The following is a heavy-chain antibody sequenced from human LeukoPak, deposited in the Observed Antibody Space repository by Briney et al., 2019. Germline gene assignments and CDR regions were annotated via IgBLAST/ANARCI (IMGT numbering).Heavy chain of an antibody. D-gene: IGHD6-13*01. CDR2: INPSDGST. CDR1: GYTFTTYY. Sequence: ASVKVSCKASGYTFTTYYIHWVRQAPAQGLEWMGIINPSDGSTSYAQKFQGRVTMTRDTSTSTVHMELSSLRSEDTAVYYCARDQNYGSSWYDYWGQGTLVTVSS. J-gene: IGHJ4*02. CDR3: ARDQNYGSSWYDY. V-gene: IGHV1-46*01.